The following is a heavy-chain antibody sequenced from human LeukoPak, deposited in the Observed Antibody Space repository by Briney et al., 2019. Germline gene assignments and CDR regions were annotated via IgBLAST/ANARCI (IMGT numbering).Heavy chain of an antibody. Sequence: GGSPRLSCAASGFTFSSYGMHWVRQAPGKGLEWVAVISYDGSNKYYADSVKGRFTISRDNSKNTLYLQMNSLRAEDTAVYYCAKEIGGSGRYSEWGQGTLVTVSS. V-gene: IGHV3-30*18. CDR2: ISYDGSNK. CDR3: AKEIGGSGRYSE. D-gene: IGHD6-19*01. J-gene: IGHJ4*02. CDR1: GFTFSSYG.